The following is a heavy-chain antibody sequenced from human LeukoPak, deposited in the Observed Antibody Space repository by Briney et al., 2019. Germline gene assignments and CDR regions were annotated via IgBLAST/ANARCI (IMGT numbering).Heavy chain of an antibody. D-gene: IGHD6-19*01. CDR2: IRYDGSNK. CDR3: AKEEGQWLSYRTDY. Sequence: GGSLRLSCAASGFTFSSYGMHWVRQAPGKGLEWVAFIRYDGSNKYYADSVKGRFTIPRDNSKNTLYLQMNSLRAEDTAVYYCAKEEGQWLSYRTDYWGQGTLVTVSS. J-gene: IGHJ4*02. V-gene: IGHV3-30*02. CDR1: GFTFSSYG.